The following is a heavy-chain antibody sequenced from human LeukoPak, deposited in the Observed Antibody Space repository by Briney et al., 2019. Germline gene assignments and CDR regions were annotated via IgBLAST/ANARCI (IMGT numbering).Heavy chain of an antibody. CDR1: GGSISSHY. V-gene: IGHV4-59*11. J-gene: IGHJ5*02. CDR2: IYYSGST. D-gene: IGHD1-26*01. CDR3: ARDRGFIVGATLGWFDP. Sequence: SETLSLTCTVSGGSISSHYWSWIRQPPGKGLEWIGYIYYSGSTNYNPSLKSRVTISVDTSKNQFSLKLSSVTAADTAVYCCARDRGFIVGATLGWFDPWGQGTLVTVSS.